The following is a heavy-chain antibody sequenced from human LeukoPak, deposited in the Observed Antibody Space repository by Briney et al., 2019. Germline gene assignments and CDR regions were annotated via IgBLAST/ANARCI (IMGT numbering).Heavy chain of an antibody. J-gene: IGHJ4*02. CDR3: SRDSSAYFDF. CDR2: ISSSGSTM. Sequence: GGSLRLSCAASGFTFNNFEMNWVRQAPGKGLGWISYISSSGSTMYYADSVKGRFTISREDAKNSLSLQMNNLRAEDTAVYYFSRDSSAYFDFWGQGTLVTVSS. CDR1: GFTFNNFE. V-gene: IGHV3-48*03.